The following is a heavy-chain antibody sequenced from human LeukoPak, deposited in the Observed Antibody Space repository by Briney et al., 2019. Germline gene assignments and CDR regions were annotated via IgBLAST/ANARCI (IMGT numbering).Heavy chain of an antibody. J-gene: IGHJ3*02. CDR2: ISAYNGNT. CDR1: GYTFTSYG. D-gene: IGHD6-19*01. V-gene: IGHV1-18*04. CDR3: ARDLLVGGGWAYDAFDI. Sequence: GASVNVSCKASGYTFTSYGISWVRQAPGQGPEWMGWISAYNGNTNYAQKLQGRVTMTTDTSTSTAYMELRSLRSDDTAVYYCARDLLVGGGWAYDAFDIWGQGTMVTVSS.